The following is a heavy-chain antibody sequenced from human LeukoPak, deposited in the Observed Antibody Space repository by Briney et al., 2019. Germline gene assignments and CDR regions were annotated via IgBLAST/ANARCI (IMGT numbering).Heavy chain of an antibody. CDR3: ARDRQYYYGSGTVTPNNWFDP. V-gene: IGHV3-30*04. J-gene: IGHJ5*02. CDR2: ISYDGSNK. D-gene: IGHD3-10*01. CDR1: GFTFSSYA. Sequence: GGSLRLSCAASGFTFSSYAMHWVRQAPGKGLEWVAVISYDGSNKYYADSVKGRFTISRDNSKNTLYLQMNSLRAEDTAVYYCARDRQYYYGSGTVTPNNWFDPWGQGTLVTVSS.